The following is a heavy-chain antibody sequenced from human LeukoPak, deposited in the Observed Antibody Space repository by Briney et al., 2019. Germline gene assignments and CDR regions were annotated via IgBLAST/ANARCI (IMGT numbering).Heavy chain of an antibody. CDR3: AKGPIVALDF. V-gene: IGHV3-30*02. CDR2: IRYDGSNK. Sequence: GGSLRLSWAASGFTFSSYGMHWVRQARGKGLEWVAFIRYDGSNKYYADSVKGRFTISRDNSKNTLYLQMNSLRAEDTAVNYCAKGPIVALDFWGQGTLVTVSS. CDR1: GFTFSSYG. J-gene: IGHJ4*02. D-gene: IGHD6-6*01.